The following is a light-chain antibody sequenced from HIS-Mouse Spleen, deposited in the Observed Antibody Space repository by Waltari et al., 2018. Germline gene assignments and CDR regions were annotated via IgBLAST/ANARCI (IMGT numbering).Light chain of an antibody. Sequence: QSALTQPAPVSGSPGQSITISCTGTRSDVGGYNYFPWYQQHPGKAPKLMIYEVSNRPSGVSNRFSGSKSGNTASLTISGLQAEDEADYYCSSYTSSSTWVFGGGTKLTVL. CDR2: EVS. J-gene: IGLJ3*02. CDR1: RSDVGGYNY. CDR3: SSYTSSSTWV. V-gene: IGLV2-14*01.